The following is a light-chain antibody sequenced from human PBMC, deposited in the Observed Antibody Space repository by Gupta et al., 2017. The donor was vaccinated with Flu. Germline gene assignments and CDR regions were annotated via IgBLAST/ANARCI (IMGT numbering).Light chain of an antibody. CDR1: QSVRGN. Sequence: EIVMTQSPATLSVSPGERVTLSCRASQSVRGNLAWCQQKPGQAPRLLIYGASTRATGIPARFSGSGSGTDFTLTISSLQSEDFAGYYCHQYFDGYTFGQGTKLEVK. CDR3: HQYFDGYT. CDR2: GAS. J-gene: IGKJ2*01. V-gene: IGKV3-15*01.